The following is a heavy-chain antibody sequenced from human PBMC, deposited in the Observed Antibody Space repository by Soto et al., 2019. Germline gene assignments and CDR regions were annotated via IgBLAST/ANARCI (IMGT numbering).Heavy chain of an antibody. V-gene: IGHV4-38-2*01. CDR2: IYYSGRN. D-gene: IGHD1-7*01. CDR1: GYSISSGYY. J-gene: IGHJ5*02. Sequence: LSLTCAVSGYSISSGYYWAWIRQSPGKGLEWIGSIYYSGRNFYNPSLKSRVTMSVDTSNNQFPPKLTSVTAADTAVYFCARGGQYNWNYGWFDPWGQGTLVTVSS. CDR3: ARGGQYNWNYGWFDP.